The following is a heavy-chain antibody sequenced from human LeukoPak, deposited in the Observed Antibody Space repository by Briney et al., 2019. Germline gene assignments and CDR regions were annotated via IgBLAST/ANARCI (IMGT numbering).Heavy chain of an antibody. D-gene: IGHD3-16*02. J-gene: IGHJ4*02. V-gene: IGHV3-23*01. CDR1: EFTFSSYA. CDR2: ISGSGSST. Sequence: PGGSLRLSCAASEFTFSSYAMTWVRQAPVKGLEWVSVISGSGSSTEYADSVKGRFTISRDNSKNALYLQMNSLRAEDTAVYYCAKHQFGDYIWGSYRYNDYWGQGTLVTVSS. CDR3: AKHQFGDYIWGSYRYNDY.